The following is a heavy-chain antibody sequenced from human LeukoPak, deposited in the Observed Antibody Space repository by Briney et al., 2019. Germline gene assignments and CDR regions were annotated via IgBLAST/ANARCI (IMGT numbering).Heavy chain of an antibody. V-gene: IGHV4-61*02. D-gene: IGHD3-22*01. J-gene: IGHJ5*02. CDR2: IYTTGGTSGST. Sequence: PSETLSLTCTVSGGSISSGNYYWSWIRQPDGKGLEYIGRIYTTGGTSGSTYYNPSLKSRVTISADTSKNQFSLKLSSVTAADTAVYYCAWGDSSGYPFDPWGQGTLVTVSS. CDR1: GGSISSGNYY. CDR3: AWGDSSGYPFDP.